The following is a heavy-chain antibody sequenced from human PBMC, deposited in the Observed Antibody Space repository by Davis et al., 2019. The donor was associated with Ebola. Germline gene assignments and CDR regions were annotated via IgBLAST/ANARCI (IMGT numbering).Heavy chain of an antibody. Sequence: PSETLSLTCTVSGGSISSYYWSWIRQPPGKGLEWIGYIYYSGSTNYNPSLKSRVTISVDTSKNQFSLKLSSVTAADTAVYYCARGDNWNYVENWFDPWGQGTLVTVSS. J-gene: IGHJ5*02. CDR3: ARGDNWNYVENWFDP. V-gene: IGHV4-59*01. CDR1: GGSISSYY. CDR2: IYYSGST. D-gene: IGHD1-7*01.